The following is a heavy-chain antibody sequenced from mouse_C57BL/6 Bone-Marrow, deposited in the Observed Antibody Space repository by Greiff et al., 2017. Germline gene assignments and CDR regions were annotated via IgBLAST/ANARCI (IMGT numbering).Heavy chain of an antibody. CDR3: ARHGWHDGEDY. V-gene: IGHV5-15*01. Sequence: EVQLVESGGGLVQPGGSLKLSCAASGFTFSDYGMAWVRQAPRKGPEWVAFISNLAYSIYYADTVTGRFTIYRENAKNTLYLEMSSLRSEDTAMYYCARHGWHDGEDYWGQGTSVTVSS. J-gene: IGHJ4*01. CDR1: GFTFSDYG. CDR2: ISNLAYSI. D-gene: IGHD2-12*01.